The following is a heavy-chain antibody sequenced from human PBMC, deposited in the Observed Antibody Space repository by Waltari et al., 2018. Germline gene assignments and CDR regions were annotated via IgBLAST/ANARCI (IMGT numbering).Heavy chain of an antibody. CDR2: ISGRGGST. Sequence: EVQLVESGGGLVQPGGSLRLACAASGFTFSSYAMGWVRTAPGKGLDWVSAISGRGGSTYYADSVKGRFTISRDNSKNTLYLQMNSLRAEDTAVYYCAKDGPEGGSYAGGQGTLVTVSS. J-gene: IGHJ4*02. CDR1: GFTFSSYA. V-gene: IGHV3-23*04. D-gene: IGHD1-26*01. CDR3: AKDGPEGGSYA.